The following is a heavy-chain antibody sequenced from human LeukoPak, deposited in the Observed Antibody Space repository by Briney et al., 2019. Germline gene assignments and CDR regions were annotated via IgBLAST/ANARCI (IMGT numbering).Heavy chain of an antibody. CDR2: IIPIFGTA. Sequence: SVKVSCKASGGTFSSYAISWVRQAPGQGLEWMGGIIPIFGTANYAQKFQGRVTITTDESTSTAYMELRSLRSDDTAVYYCASLNIVGATKGWFDPWGQGTLVTVSS. CDR1: GGTFSSYA. D-gene: IGHD1-26*01. V-gene: IGHV1-69*05. CDR3: ASLNIVGATKGWFDP. J-gene: IGHJ5*02.